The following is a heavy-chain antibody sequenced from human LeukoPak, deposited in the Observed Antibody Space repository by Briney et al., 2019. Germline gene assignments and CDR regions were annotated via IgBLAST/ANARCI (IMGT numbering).Heavy chain of an antibody. V-gene: IGHV4-59*01. CDR3: ARAGGVKTAALDLDY. Sequence: SETLSLTCTVSGGSISDYSWSWIRQPPGKGLEWVGNIYYSGSANHNPSLKSRVTISRDTSKNQFSLKLTSVTTADTAVYYCARAGGVKTAALDLDYWGQGTLVTVSS. D-gene: IGHD6-25*01. CDR1: GGSISDYS. CDR2: IYYSGSA. J-gene: IGHJ4*02.